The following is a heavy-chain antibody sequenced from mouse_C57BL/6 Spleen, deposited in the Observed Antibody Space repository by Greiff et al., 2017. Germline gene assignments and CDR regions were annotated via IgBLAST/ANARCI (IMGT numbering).Heavy chain of an antibody. D-gene: IGHD1-1*01. CDR3: ARTYYGKYFDV. J-gene: IGHJ1*03. CDR2: ISDGGSYT. V-gene: IGHV5-4*03. Sequence: DVMLVESGGGLVKPGGSLKLSCAASGFTFSSYAMSWVRQTPEKRLEWVATISDGGSYTYYPDNVKGRFTISRDNAKNNLYLQMSHLKSEDTAMYYCARTYYGKYFDVWGTGTTVTVSS. CDR1: GFTFSSYA.